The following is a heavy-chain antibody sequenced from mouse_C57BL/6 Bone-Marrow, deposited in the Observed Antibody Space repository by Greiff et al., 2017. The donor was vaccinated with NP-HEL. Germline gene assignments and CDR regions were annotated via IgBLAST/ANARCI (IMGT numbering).Heavy chain of an antibody. CDR3: ARDDYYGSSYLY. D-gene: IGHD1-1*01. J-gene: IGHJ2*01. CDR1: GYSITSGYY. CDR2: ISYDGSN. V-gene: IGHV3-6*01. Sequence: VQLKESGPGLVKPSQSLSLTCSVTGYSITSGYYWNWIRQFPGNKLEWMGYISYDGSNNYNPSLKNRISITRDTSKNQFFLKLNSVTTEDTATYYCARDDYYGSSYLYWGQGTTLTVSS.